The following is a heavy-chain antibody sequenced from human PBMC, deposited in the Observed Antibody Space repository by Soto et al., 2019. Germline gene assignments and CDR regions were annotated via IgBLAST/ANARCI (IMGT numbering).Heavy chain of an antibody. V-gene: IGHV1-8*01. D-gene: IGHD2-8*01. Sequence: ASVKVSCKASGYTFTSYDINWVRQATGQGLEWMGWMNPNSGNTGYAQKFQGRVTMTRNTSISTAYMELSSLRSEDTAVCYCARGLDKVLMVYAVRPYYYYGMDVWGQGTTVTVSS. J-gene: IGHJ6*02. CDR3: ARGLDKVLMVYAVRPYYYYGMDV. CDR1: GYTFTSYD. CDR2: MNPNSGNT.